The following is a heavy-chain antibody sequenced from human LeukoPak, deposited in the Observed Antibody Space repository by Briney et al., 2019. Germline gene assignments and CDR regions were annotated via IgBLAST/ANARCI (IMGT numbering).Heavy chain of an antibody. CDR2: IYYSGST. CDR1: GGSISSRSYY. D-gene: IGHD3-22*01. V-gene: IGHV4-39*01. Sequence: SETLSLTCTVSGGSISSRSYYWGWIRQPPGKGLEWVGSIYYSGSTYYNPSLKSRVTISVDTSKNQFSLKLSSVTAADTAVYYCARRYYYDSSGYYYYFDYWGQGTLVTVSS. J-gene: IGHJ4*02. CDR3: ARRYYYDSSGYYYYFDY.